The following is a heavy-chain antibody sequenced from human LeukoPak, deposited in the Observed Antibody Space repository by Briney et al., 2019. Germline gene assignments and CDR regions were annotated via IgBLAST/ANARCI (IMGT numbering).Heavy chain of an antibody. J-gene: IGHJ4*02. V-gene: IGHV4-34*01. D-gene: IGHD2-15*01. CDR3: ARGRQYCSGGSCYAFFYYFDY. CDR2: INHSGST. CDR1: GGSFSGYY. Sequence: SETLSLTCAVYGGSFSGYYWSWIRQPPGKGLEWIGEINHSGSTNYNPSLKSRVTISVDTSKNQFSLKLSSVTAADTAVYYCARGRQYCSGGSCYAFFYYFDYWGQGTLVTVSS.